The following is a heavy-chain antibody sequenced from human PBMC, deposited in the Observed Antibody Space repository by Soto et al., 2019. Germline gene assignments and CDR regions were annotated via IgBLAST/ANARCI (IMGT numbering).Heavy chain of an antibody. CDR1: GYSFTSYW. CDR2: IDPSDSYT. V-gene: IGHV5-10-1*01. Sequence: GESLKISCKGSGYSFTSYWISWVRQMPGKGLEWMGRIDPSDSYTNYSPSFQGHVTISSDKFISTAYLQWIRVRPSGTPVYYCASLHCSGGSCYEALSHYYYHGMDVWGQGTTVTVSS. J-gene: IGHJ6*02. CDR3: ASLHCSGGSCYEALSHYYYHGMDV. D-gene: IGHD2-15*01.